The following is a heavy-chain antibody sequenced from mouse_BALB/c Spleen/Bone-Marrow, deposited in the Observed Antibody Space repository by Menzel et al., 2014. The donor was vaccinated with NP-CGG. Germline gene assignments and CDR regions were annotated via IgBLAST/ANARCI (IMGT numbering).Heavy chain of an antibody. J-gene: IGHJ2*01. D-gene: IGHD4-1*01. CDR2: IYPGNVNT. Sequence: VKLVESGPELVKPGASVRISCKAAGYTFTSYYIHWVKQRPGQGLEWIGWIYPGNVNTKYNDKFKGKATLTADKSSSQAYFLLSSLTSEDSAVYFCSREANWNFDYWGQGTTLTVSS. CDR3: SREANWNFDY. V-gene: IGHV1S56*01. CDR1: GYTFTSYY.